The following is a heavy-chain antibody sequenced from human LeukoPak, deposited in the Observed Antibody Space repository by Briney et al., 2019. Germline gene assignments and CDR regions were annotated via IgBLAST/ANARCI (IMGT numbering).Heavy chain of an antibody. CDR1: GFTFSSSA. D-gene: IGHD3-22*01. CDR2: ISGSGGST. J-gene: IGHJ4*02. V-gene: IGHV3-23*01. CDR3: AKVRDYYDSSGYFDY. Sequence: GGSLRLSCAASGFTFSSSAMSWVRQAPGKGLEWVSAISGSGGSTYYGDCVKGRFTISRDNSKNTLYLQMNGLKAEDTAVYYCAKVRDYYDSSGYFDYWGQRTLVTVSS.